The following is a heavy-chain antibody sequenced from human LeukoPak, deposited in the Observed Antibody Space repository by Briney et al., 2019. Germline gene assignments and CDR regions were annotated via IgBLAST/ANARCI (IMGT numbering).Heavy chain of an antibody. Sequence: GGSLRLSCAASGFTFSSYAMHWVRQAPGKGLEWVAVISYDGSNKYYADSVKGRVTISRDNSKNTLYLQMNSLRAEDTAVYYCAKDTIFGVVTPSTLDYWGQGTLVTVSS. CDR1: GFTFSSYA. D-gene: IGHD3-3*01. CDR2: ISYDGSNK. V-gene: IGHV3-30-3*01. CDR3: AKDTIFGVVTPSTLDY. J-gene: IGHJ4*02.